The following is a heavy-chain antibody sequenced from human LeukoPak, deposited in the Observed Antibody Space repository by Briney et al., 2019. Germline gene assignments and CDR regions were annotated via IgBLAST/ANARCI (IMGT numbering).Heavy chain of an antibody. V-gene: IGHV4-39*07. D-gene: IGHD3-16*01. CDR1: GGSISSSSYY. CDR3: ARGTYMIPTDY. CDR2: IYYSGST. J-gene: IGHJ4*02. Sequence: PSETLSLTCTVSGGSISSSSYYWGWIRQPPGKGLEWIGSIYYSGSTYYNPSLKSRVTISVDTSKNQFSLKLSSVTAADTAVYYCARGTYMIPTDYWGQGTLVTVSS.